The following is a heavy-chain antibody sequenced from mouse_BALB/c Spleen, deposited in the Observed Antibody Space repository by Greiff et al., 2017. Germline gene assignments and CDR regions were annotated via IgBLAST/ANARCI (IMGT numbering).Heavy chain of an antibody. CDR1: GFSLTSYG. D-gene: IGHD1-1*01. CDR3: ARVPYYYGSSYCAMDY. Sequence: VKLQESGPGLVAPSQSLSITCTVSGFSLTSYGVHWVRQPPGKGLEWLGVIWAGGSTNYNSALMSRLSISKDNSKSQVFLKMNSLQTDDTAMYYCARVPYYYGSSYCAMDYWGQGTSVTVSS. CDR2: IWAGGST. V-gene: IGHV2-9*02. J-gene: IGHJ4*01.